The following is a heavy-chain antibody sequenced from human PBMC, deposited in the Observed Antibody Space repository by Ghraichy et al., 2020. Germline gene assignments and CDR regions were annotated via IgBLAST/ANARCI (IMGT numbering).Heavy chain of an antibody. V-gene: IGHV4-31*03. CDR3: ARATSYPNWFDP. Sequence: SETLSLTCTVSGGSISSGGYYWSWIRQHPGKGLEWIGYIYYSGSTYYNPSLKSRVTISVDTSKNQFSLKLSSVTAADTAVYYCARATSYPNWFDPWGQGTLVTVSS. D-gene: IGHD2-2*01. CDR1: GGSISSGGYY. J-gene: IGHJ5*02. CDR2: IYYSGST.